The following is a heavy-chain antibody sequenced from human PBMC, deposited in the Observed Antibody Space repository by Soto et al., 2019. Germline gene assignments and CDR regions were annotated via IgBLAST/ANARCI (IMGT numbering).Heavy chain of an antibody. J-gene: IGHJ6*02. V-gene: IGHV3-48*01. D-gene: IGHD4-17*01. CDR3: ARDWPPVTTSWFWYYHYGMDV. CDR1: GFTFNTYN. CDR2: ISSSSYTI. Sequence: GGSLRLCCTASGFTFNTYNMYWVRQAPGKGLEWVSYISSSSYTIKYADSVKGRFTVSRDNAKNSLYLQMNSLRAEDTAVYYCARDWPPVTTSWFWYYHYGMDVWGPAPTVTVS.